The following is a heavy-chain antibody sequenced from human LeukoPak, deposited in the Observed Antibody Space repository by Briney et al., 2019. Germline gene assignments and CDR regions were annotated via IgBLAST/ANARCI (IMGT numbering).Heavy chain of an antibody. V-gene: IGHV1-8*01. J-gene: IGHJ4*02. Sequence: ASVKVSCKASGYTFTSYDINWVRQATGQGLEWMGWMTPYSVNTVYAQKFQGRVTMTRNTSIGTAYMDLSSLRSEDTAVYYCARGYYDSSGYYFDYWGPGTLVTVSS. CDR1: GYTFTSYD. D-gene: IGHD3-22*01. CDR2: MTPYSVNT. CDR3: ARGYYDSSGYYFDY.